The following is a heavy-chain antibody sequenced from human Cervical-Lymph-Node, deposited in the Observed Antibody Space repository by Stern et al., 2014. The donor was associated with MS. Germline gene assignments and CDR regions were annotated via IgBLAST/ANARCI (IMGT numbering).Heavy chain of an antibody. Sequence: VQLQESGPGLVKPSETLSLTCAVSGGSISSRYWGWIRQPPGKGLEWIGLISHSGDTQYNPSLKSRVTISLETSKNQFSLKVPSVTAADTAVYYCARLSTAVDFWGQGTLVTVSS. V-gene: IGHV4-59*08. CDR3: ARLSTAVDF. CDR1: GGSISSRY. CDR2: ISHSGDT. J-gene: IGHJ4*02.